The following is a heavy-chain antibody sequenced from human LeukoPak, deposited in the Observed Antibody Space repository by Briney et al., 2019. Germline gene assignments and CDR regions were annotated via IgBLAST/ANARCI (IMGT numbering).Heavy chain of an antibody. CDR1: GFTFSSYA. V-gene: IGHV3-23*01. D-gene: IGHD6-19*01. J-gene: IGHJ4*02. Sequence: GGSLRLSCAASGFTFSSYAMSWVRQAPGKGLEWVSAISGSGGSTYYADSVKGRFTISRDNSKNTLYLQMNSLRAEDTAVYYCAKVDGIAVAGTVPFDYWGQGTLVTVSS. CDR2: ISGSGGST. CDR3: AKVDGIAVAGTVPFDY.